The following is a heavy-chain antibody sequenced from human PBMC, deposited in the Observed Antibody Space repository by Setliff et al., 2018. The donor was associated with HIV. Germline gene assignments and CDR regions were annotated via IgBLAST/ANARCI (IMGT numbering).Heavy chain of an antibody. CDR1: GGFINTNSYY. J-gene: IGHJ5*02. Sequence: LSLTCNVSGGFINTNSYYWGWIRQPPGKKVEWIGNVFYSGTTYYSPSLKSRVTISVDTAKNHFSLRLSSVTAADKAVYFCVALSVVRTQAMELAWFEPWGQGTPVT. D-gene: IGHD1-26*01. V-gene: IGHV4-39*02. CDR3: VALSVVRTQAMELAWFEP. CDR2: VFYSGTT.